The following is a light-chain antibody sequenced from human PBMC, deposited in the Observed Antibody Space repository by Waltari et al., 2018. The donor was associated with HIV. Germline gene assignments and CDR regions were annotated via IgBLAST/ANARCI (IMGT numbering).Light chain of an antibody. CDR3: MQDFTYPRT. J-gene: IGKJ1*01. CDR1: QGIGND. V-gene: IGKV1-6*01. Sequence: AIQMTQSPPSLSASVGGRVTITCRASQGIGNDLGWYQQQPGKPPKLLIYSASRLQSGVPARISGSGSGTDFTLTISSLQPEDGATYYCMQDFTYPRTFGQGTRVEIK. CDR2: SAS.